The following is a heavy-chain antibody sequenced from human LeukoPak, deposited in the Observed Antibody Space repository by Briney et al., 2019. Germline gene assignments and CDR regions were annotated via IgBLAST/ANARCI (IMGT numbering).Heavy chain of an antibody. CDR3: ARDPKFFVTMVRGGPNWLDP. J-gene: IGHJ5*02. Sequence: PGGSLRLSCAASGFTFSDYYMSWIRQAQGKGLEWVSYISSSVSTIYYADSVKGRFTISRDNAKNSLYLQMNSLRAEGTAVYYCARDPKFFVTMVRGGPNWLDPWGQGTLVTVSS. CDR2: ISSSVSTI. CDR1: GFTFSDYY. V-gene: IGHV3-11*01. D-gene: IGHD3-10*01.